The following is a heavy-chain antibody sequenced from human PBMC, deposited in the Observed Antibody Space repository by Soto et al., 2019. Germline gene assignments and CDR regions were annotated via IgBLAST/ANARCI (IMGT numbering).Heavy chain of an antibody. V-gene: IGHV4-34*01. CDR2: INHSGST. D-gene: IGHD3-3*01. CDR1: GGSFSGYY. Sequence: PSETLSLTCAVYGGSFSGYYWSWIRQPPGKGLEWIGEINHSGSTNYNPSLKSRVTISVDTSKNQFSLKLSSVTAADTAVYYCARGEGRRYYDLRSGYYTDNWFDPWGQGTLVTVSS. CDR3: ARGEGRRYYDLRSGYYTDNWFDP. J-gene: IGHJ5*02.